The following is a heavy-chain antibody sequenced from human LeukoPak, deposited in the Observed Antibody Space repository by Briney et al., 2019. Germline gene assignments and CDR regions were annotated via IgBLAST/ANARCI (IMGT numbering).Heavy chain of an antibody. V-gene: IGHV3-23*01. CDR3: ARDKRTDSSGYYSDAFDI. D-gene: IGHD3-22*01. Sequence: GGSLRLSCAASGFTFSSYAMSWVRQAPGKGLEWVSAISGSGGSTYYADSVKGRFTISRDNSKNTLYLQMNSLRAEDTAVYYCARDKRTDSSGYYSDAFDIWGQGTMGTVSS. CDR2: ISGSGGST. J-gene: IGHJ3*02. CDR1: GFTFSSYA.